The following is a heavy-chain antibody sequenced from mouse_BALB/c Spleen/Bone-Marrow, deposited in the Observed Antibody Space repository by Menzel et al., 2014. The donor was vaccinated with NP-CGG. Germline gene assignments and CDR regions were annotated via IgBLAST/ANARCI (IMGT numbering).Heavy chain of an antibody. Sequence: VQLQESGAELVRPGTSVKMSCTAAGYTFTNYWIGWVKQRPGHGLEWIGDIYPGGVYTNYNEKFKGKATLTADTSSTTVYMQLSGLTSEDSAIYYDAREERAPSRYYARDYWGLGTSGTVSS. CDR3: AREERAPSRYYARDY. CDR1: GYTFTNYW. CDR2: IYPGGVYT. J-gene: IGHJ4*01. D-gene: IGHD6-1*01. V-gene: IGHV1-63*02.